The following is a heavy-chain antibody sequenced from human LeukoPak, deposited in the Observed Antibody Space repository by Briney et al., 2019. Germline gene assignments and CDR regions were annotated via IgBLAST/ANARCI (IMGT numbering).Heavy chain of an antibody. CDR1: GGSISSSNW. D-gene: IGHD6-19*01. CDR3: ARDTGYSSGWYMGDYFDY. CDR2: IYHSGST. Sequence: TSETLSLTCAVSGGSISSSNWWSWVRQPPGKGLEWIGEIYHSGSTNYNPSLKSRVTISVDKSKNQFSLKLSSVTAADTAVYYCARDTGYSSGWYMGDYFDYWGQGTLVTVSS. V-gene: IGHV4-4*02. J-gene: IGHJ4*02.